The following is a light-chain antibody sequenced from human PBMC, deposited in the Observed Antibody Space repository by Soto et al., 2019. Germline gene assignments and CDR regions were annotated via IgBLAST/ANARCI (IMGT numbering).Light chain of an antibody. J-gene: IGKJ2*01. CDR1: QSVSSSY. V-gene: IGKV3-20*01. CDR3: QQYGSSSYT. CDR2: DAS. Sequence: EIVLTQSPGTLSLSPGERATLSCRASQSVSSSYLAWYQQKPGQAPRLLIYDASSRATGIPDRFGGSGSGTDFTLTISRLEPEDFAVYYCQQYGSSSYTFGQGTKLEIK.